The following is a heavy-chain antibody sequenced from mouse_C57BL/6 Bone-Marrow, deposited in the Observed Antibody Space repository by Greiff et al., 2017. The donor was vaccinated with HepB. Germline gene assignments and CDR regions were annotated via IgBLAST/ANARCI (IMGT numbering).Heavy chain of an antibody. CDR1: GSSITSGYY. Sequence: EESGPGLVKPSQSLSLTCSVTGSSITSGYYWNWIRQFPGNKLEWMGYISYDGSNNYNPSLKNRISITRDTSKNQFFLKLNSVTTEDTATYYCARRDYYGSPLDYWGQGTTLTVSS. CDR2: ISYDGSN. J-gene: IGHJ2*01. D-gene: IGHD1-1*01. CDR3: ARRDYYGSPLDY. V-gene: IGHV3-6*01.